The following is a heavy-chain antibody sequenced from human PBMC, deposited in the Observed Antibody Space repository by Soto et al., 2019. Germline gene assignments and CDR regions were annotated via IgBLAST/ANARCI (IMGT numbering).Heavy chain of an antibody. V-gene: IGHV3-72*01. Sequence: EVQLVESGGGLVQPGGSLRLSCAASGFTFSDHYMDWVRQAPGKGLEWVGRTRNKANSYTTAYAASVKGRFTISRDDSKNSLYLQMNSLKTEDTAVYYCARIPLTGNYFDYWGQGTLVTVSS. D-gene: IGHD7-27*01. CDR2: TRNKANSYTT. CDR3: ARIPLTGNYFDY. J-gene: IGHJ4*02. CDR1: GFTFSDHY.